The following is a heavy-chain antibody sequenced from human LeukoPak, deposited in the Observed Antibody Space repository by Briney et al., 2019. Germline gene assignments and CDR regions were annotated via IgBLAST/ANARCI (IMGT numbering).Heavy chain of an antibody. CDR2: ILNNGSNK. CDR1: GFTFSSSG. J-gene: IGHJ5*02. CDR3: ARAGGYCSGGSCYRGYSWFDP. D-gene: IGHD2-15*01. Sequence: GGYLRLYCAAYGFTFSSSGMHWVRQAQGKELEWVAVILNNGSNKYYADYVKGRFTISRDNSKNTLYLQMNSLRVEDTSVYYCARAGGYCSGGSCYRGYSWFDPWGQGTLVTVSS. V-gene: IGHV3-33*01.